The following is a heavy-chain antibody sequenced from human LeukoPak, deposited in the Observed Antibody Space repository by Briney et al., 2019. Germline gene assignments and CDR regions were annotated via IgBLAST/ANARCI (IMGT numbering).Heavy chain of an antibody. CDR2: DYCGGNT. V-gene: IGHV4-61*01. CDR3: ARDHFGSLDS. Sequence: PSETLSLTCAVSGFSVTTDSYCWGWIRQPPGKGLEWIGYDYCGGNTNYDPSLKRRVTISVDTSKNQFSLTLTSVTAADTAVYFCARDHFGSLDSWGQGILVTVSS. D-gene: IGHD3-10*01. CDR1: GFSVTTDSYC. J-gene: IGHJ4*02.